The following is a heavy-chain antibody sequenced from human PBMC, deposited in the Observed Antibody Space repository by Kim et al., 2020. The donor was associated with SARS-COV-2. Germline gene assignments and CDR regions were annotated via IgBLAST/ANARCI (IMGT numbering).Heavy chain of an antibody. J-gene: IGHJ4*02. CDR3: ARRPVGRGFDY. V-gene: IGHV4-39*02. CDR2: T. D-gene: IGHD1-26*01. Sequence: TYYNPSLKSRVPISLATSKNHFSLKLSSVTAADTAVYSCARRPVGRGFDYWGQGTLVTVSS.